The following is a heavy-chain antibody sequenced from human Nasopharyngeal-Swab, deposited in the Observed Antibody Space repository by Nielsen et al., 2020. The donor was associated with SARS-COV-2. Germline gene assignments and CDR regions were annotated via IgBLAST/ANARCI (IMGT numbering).Heavy chain of an antibody. CDR1: GYTFTSYG. Sequence: ASVKVSCKASGYTFTSYGSSWVRQAPGQGREGMGWISAYNGNTNYAQKLQGRVTMTTDTSTSTAYMELRRLRSDDTAVYYCARDLGDRTDIGYWGQGTLVTVSS. CDR3: ARDLGDRTDIGY. J-gene: IGHJ4*02. D-gene: IGHD1-14*01. V-gene: IGHV1-18*01. CDR2: ISAYNGNT.